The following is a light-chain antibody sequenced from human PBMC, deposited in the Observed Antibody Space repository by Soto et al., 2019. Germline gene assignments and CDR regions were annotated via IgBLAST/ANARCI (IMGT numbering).Light chain of an antibody. CDR2: EVN. CDR3: ASYTSATTYV. J-gene: IGLJ1*01. Sequence: QSALTQPPSVSGSPGQSVTISCTGTSSDVGGYDRVSWYQQPPGTAPKLMIFEVNNRPSGVPDRFSGSKSGNTASLTISGLQAEDEADYYCASYTSATTYVFGTGTKLTVL. CDR1: SSDVGGYDR. V-gene: IGLV2-18*02.